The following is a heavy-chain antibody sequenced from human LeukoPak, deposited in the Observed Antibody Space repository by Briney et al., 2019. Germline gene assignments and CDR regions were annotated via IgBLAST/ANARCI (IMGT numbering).Heavy chain of an antibody. Sequence: PGGSLRLSCAASGFTFSSYSMNWVRQAPGKGLEWVSSISSSSSYIYYADSVKGRFTIPRDNAKNSLYLQMNSLRAEDTAVYYCARDVSPYSSGWYGYWGQGTLVTVSS. CDR2: ISSSSSYI. CDR3: ARDVSPYSSGWYGY. CDR1: GFTFSSYS. V-gene: IGHV3-21*01. D-gene: IGHD6-19*01. J-gene: IGHJ4*02.